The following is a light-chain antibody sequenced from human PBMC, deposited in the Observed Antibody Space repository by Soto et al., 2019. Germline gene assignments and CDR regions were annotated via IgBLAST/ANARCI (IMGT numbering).Light chain of an antibody. CDR1: SSNIGSNA. CDR2: SNN. CDR3: AAWDDSLNAVL. J-gene: IGLJ2*01. Sequence: QSVLTQPPSASGTPGQRVTISCSGSSSNIGSNAVNWYQHLPGTAPKLLIYSNNQRPSGVPDRFSGSKSGTSASLAISGLQSEDEGDYYCAAWDDSLNAVLFGGGTKLTVL. V-gene: IGLV1-44*01.